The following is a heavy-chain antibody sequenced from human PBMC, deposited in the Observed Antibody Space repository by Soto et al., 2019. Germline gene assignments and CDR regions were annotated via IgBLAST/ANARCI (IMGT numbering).Heavy chain of an antibody. J-gene: IGHJ4*02. Sequence: QVQLVESGGGVVQPGRSLRLSCAASGFTFSKCAMHWVRQAPGKGLEWVAVIWYDGSNKYYSESVKGRFTISRDNSKNTLYLQMNSLTGEDTAVYYCTKSGDTNAWYPDYWGQGTLVTVSS. CDR1: GFTFSKCA. CDR3: TKSGDTNAWYPDY. V-gene: IGHV3-33*06. CDR2: IWYDGSNK. D-gene: IGHD6-13*01.